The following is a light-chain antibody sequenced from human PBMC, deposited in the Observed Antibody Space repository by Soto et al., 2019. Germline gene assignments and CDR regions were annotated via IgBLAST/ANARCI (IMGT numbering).Light chain of an antibody. CDR3: QQYDTWPPHT. CDR2: GAS. CDR1: QSISTH. Sequence: EIVMTQSPATLSVSPGEGATLSCRASQSISTHLAWYQQKPGQTPRLLIYGASIRATGVPVRFSGSGSGTDFTLTIASLQSEDFAVYYCQQYDTWPPHTFGQGTKVGI. V-gene: IGKV3-15*01. J-gene: IGKJ2*01.